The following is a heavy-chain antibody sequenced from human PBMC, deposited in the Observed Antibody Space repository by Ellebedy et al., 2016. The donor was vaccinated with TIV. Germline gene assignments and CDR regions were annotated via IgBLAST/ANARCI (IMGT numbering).Heavy chain of an antibody. CDR1: GDTFSSFA. D-gene: IGHD1-26*01. J-gene: IGHJ6*02. CDR3: ATKRRSYYNYYSGMDV. CDR2: IIPFFGSA. V-gene: IGHV1-69*13. Sequence: AASVKVSCKASGDTFSSFAISWARQAPGQGLEWMGGIIPFFGSANYAQKVQGRFTITADESTSTVYMEVSSLRSEDTAVYYCATKRRSYYNYYSGMDVWGQGTTVTVSS.